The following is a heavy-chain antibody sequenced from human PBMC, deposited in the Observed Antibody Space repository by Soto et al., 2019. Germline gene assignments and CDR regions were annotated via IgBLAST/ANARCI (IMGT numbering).Heavy chain of an antibody. D-gene: IGHD5-18*01. Sequence: QVQLVQSGAEVKKPGASVKVSCKASGYTFTGYYMHWVRQAPGQGLEWMGWINPNSGGTKYAQKFQGWVTMTRDTSISTAYLELSRLRSDDTAVYYCARDGQQGDGYNHDGMDVWGQGTTVTVSS. CDR3: ARDGQQGDGYNHDGMDV. V-gene: IGHV1-2*04. CDR2: INPNSGGT. CDR1: GYTFTGYY. J-gene: IGHJ6*02.